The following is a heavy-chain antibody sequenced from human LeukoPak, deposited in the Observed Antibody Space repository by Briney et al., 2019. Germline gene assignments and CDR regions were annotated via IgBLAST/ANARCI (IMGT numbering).Heavy chain of an antibody. J-gene: IGHJ3*02. CDR1: GGSISSAGYY. V-gene: IGHV4-39*01. D-gene: IGHD1-14*01. CDR3: ARRSDTGHAFDK. CDR2: MYYSGSA. Sequence: PSETLSLTCSVSGGSISSAGYYWGWVRQYPGKGLEWIGSMYYSGSAYRKPSLRRRVTLSRDTPKNQLSLQLSSVTAAHTAVFYCARRSDTGHAFDKWGQGTMVTVAS.